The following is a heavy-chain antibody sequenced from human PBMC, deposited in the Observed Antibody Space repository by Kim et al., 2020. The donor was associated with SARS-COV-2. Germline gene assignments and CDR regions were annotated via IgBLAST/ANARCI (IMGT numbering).Heavy chain of an antibody. CDR3: ARVSRNTVVTPGAFDI. CDR1: GGTFSSYA. D-gene: IGHD2-21*02. CDR2: IIPIFGTA. V-gene: IGHV1-69*13. J-gene: IGHJ3*02. Sequence: SVKVSCKASGGTFSSYAISWVRQAPGQGLEWMGGIIPIFGTANYAQKFQGRVTITADESTSTAYMELSSLRSEDTAVYYCARVSRNTVVTPGAFDIWGQGTMVTVSS.